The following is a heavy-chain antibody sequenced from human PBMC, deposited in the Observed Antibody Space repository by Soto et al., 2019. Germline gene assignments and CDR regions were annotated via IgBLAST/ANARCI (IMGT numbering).Heavy chain of an antibody. V-gene: IGHV3-21*01. CDR2: ISSSSYI. D-gene: IGHD3-10*01. CDR3: ESRTPVITYSYYYGIDV. Sequence: GGSLRLSCAASGFTFSSYSMNWVRQAPGKGLEWISSISSSSYIYYADSVKGRFTISRDNAKNSLYLQMNSLRAEDTAVYYCESRTPVITYSYYYGIDVWGQVPTVT. CDR1: GFTFSSYS. J-gene: IGHJ6*02.